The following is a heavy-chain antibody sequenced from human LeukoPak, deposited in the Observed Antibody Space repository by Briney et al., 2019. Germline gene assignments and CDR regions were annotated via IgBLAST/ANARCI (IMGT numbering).Heavy chain of an antibody. CDR3: AREDTALVIAY. Sequence: GGSLRLSCAASGFTFSSYGMHWVRQAPGKGLEWVAIMWYDGSNKYYTDSVKGRFTISRDNSKNPLYLQMNSLRVDDTAVYYCAREDTALVIAYWGQGTLVTVSS. CDR2: MWYDGSNK. J-gene: IGHJ4*02. D-gene: IGHD5-18*01. V-gene: IGHV3-33*01. CDR1: GFTFSSYG.